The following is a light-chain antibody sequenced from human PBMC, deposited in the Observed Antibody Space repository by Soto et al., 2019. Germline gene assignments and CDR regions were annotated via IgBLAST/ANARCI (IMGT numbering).Light chain of an antibody. CDR1: QSVNRI. V-gene: IGKV3-15*01. CDR3: QQYNNWPLT. CDR2: DAS. J-gene: IGKJ4*01. Sequence: EIVMTQSPATLSVSPGERATLSCRARQSVNRILAWYQQKPGQTPRLLIYDASSRATGIPARFSGSGSGTDFTLTISSLQSEDFAVYYCQQYNNWPLTFGGGTNVEIK.